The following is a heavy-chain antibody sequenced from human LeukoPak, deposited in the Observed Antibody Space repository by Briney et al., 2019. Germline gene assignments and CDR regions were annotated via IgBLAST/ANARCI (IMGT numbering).Heavy chain of an antibody. CDR3: ARGAMVRGVNQFDY. CDR2: IYYSGST. CDR1: GGSISSYY. D-gene: IGHD3-10*01. Sequence: PSETLSLTCTVSGGSISSYYWSWIRQPPGKGLEWIGYIYYSGSTNYNPSLKSRVTISVDTSKNQFSLKLSSVTAADTAVYYCARGAMVRGVNQFDYWGQGTLVTVSS. J-gene: IGHJ4*02. V-gene: IGHV4-59*01.